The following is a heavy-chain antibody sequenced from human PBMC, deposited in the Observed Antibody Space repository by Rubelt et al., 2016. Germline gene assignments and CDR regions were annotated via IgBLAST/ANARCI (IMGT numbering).Heavy chain of an antibody. CDR2: INHSGTT. V-gene: IGHV4-34*02. CDR3: ARGLLWLGELLPRYFDH. J-gene: IGHJ4*02. CDR1: GGSFSGYY. D-gene: IGHD3-10*01. Sequence: QVQLQQWGAGLLKPSETLSLTCAVHGGSFSGYYWTWIRQPPGKGLEWIGDINHSGTTNYNPSLKSRVTVTMDTSQRQFSLKLGSVTVADTAVYYCARGLLWLGELLPRYFDHWGQGGLVTVSS.